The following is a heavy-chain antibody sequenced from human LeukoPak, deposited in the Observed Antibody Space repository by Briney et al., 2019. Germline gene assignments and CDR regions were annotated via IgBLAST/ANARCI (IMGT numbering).Heavy chain of an antibody. J-gene: IGHJ4*02. D-gene: IGHD5-18*01. Sequence: PETLSLTCTVSGGSISSSSYYWGWIRQPPGKGLEWIGSIYYSGSTYYNPSLKSRVTISVDTSKNQFSLKLSSVTAADTAVYYCARQSGYSYGYIGYWGQGTLVTVSS. CDR2: IYYSGST. CDR1: GGSISSSSYY. V-gene: IGHV4-39*01. CDR3: ARQSGYSYGYIGY.